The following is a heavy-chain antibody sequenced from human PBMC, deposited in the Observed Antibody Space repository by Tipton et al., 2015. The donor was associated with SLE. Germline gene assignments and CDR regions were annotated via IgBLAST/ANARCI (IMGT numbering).Heavy chain of an antibody. D-gene: IGHD2-21*01. Sequence: QSGPEVKKPGASVKVSCKASGYTFTSYYIHWVRRAPGQGLEWMGIINPSGGRTSYAQKFQGRVTMTRDTSTSTVYMDLSSLRSEDTAVYYFATLVDSNHYYYGMDVWGQGTTVTVSS. CDR2: INPSGGRT. V-gene: IGHV1-46*01. CDR1: GYTFTSYY. CDR3: ATLVDSNHYYYGMDV. J-gene: IGHJ6*02.